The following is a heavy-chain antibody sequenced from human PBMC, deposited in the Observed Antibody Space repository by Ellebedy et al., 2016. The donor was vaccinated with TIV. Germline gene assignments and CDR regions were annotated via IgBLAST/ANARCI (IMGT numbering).Heavy chain of an antibody. CDR2: IDWDDDK. CDR1: GFSLSTTRVS. V-gene: IGHV2-70*11. CDR3: ARTDGSGWAFDS. Sequence: SGPTLVKPTHTLTLTCTFSGFSLSTTRVSVSWIRQPPGKALEWLARIDWDDDKYFNTSLRTRLTISKDTPKNQVVLTMTNMDPVDTATYYCARTDGSGWAFDSWGQGTLVTVSS. D-gene: IGHD6-19*01. J-gene: IGHJ4*02.